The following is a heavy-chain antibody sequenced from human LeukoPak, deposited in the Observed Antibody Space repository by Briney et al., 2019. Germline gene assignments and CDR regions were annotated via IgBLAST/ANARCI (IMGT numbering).Heavy chain of an antibody. CDR2: IYTSGST. CDR3: ARERWNYYDRPDDAFDI. V-gene: IGHV4-4*07. CDR1: GGSISSYY. J-gene: IGHJ3*02. Sequence: SETLSLTCTVSGGSISSYYWSWIRQPAGKGLEWIGRIYTSGSTNYNPSLKSRVTMSVDTSKNQFSLKLSSVTAADTAVYYCARERWNYYDRPDDAFDIWGQGTMVTVSS. D-gene: IGHD3-22*01.